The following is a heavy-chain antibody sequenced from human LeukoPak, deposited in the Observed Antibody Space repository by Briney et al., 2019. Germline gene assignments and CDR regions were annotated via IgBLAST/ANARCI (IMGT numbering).Heavy chain of an antibody. J-gene: IGHJ4*02. CDR3: ARDHFDRPAAGGEDY. D-gene: IGHD2-2*01. CDR2: INPSGGST. V-gene: IGHV1-46*01. CDR1: GYTFTSYY. Sequence: RASVKVSCKASGYTFTSYYMHRVRQAPGQGLEWMGIINPSGGSTSYAQKFQGRVTVTRDTSTSTVYMELSSLRSEDTAVYYCARDHFDRPAAGGEDYWGQGTLVTVSS.